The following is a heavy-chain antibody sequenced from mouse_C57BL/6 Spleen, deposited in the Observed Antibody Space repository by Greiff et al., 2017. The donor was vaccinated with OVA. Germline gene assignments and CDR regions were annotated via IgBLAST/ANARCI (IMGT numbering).Heavy chain of an antibody. D-gene: IGHD1-1*01. Sequence: EVQVVESGGGLVQPGGSLSLSCAASGFTFTDYYMSWVRQPPGKALEWLGFIRNKANGYTTEYSASVKGRFTISRDNSQSILYLQMNALRAEDSATYYCARYYYGSRYYAMDYWGQGTSVTVSS. CDR2: IRNKANGYTT. CDR3: ARYYYGSRYYAMDY. J-gene: IGHJ4*01. CDR1: GFTFTDYY. V-gene: IGHV7-3*01.